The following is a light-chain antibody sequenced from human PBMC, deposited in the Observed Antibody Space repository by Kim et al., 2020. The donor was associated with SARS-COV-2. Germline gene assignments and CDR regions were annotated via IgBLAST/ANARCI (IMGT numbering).Light chain of an antibody. Sequence: APGKTATITWGGDDIGTKSVLWYQQKPGQAPVLVIYYDTDRPSGIPERFSASNSGSTATLTVSRVEAGDEADYYCQVWDSGSDHWVFGGGTQLTVL. CDR2: YDT. CDR3: QVWDSGSDHWV. CDR1: DIGTKS. J-gene: IGLJ3*02. V-gene: IGLV3-21*04.